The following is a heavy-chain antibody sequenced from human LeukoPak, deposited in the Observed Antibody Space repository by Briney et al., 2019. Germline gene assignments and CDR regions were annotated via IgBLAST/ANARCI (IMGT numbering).Heavy chain of an antibody. D-gene: IGHD5-18*01. CDR2: ISPADSDT. J-gene: IGHJ4*02. Sequence: GESLKISCKGSGYSFTSYWIGWVRQPPGKGLEWMCIISPADSDTRYSPSFQGQVTVSADKSVSTAYLQWSSLKASDTAMYYCARRGYSYGLYHFDYWGQGTLVTVPS. V-gene: IGHV5-51*01. CDR3: ARRGYSYGLYHFDY. CDR1: GYSFTSYW.